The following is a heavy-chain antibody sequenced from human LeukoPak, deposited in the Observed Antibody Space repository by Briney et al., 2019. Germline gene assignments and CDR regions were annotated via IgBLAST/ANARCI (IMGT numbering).Heavy chain of an antibody. V-gene: IGHV3-53*01. CDR1: GFTFSSYE. J-gene: IGHJ4*02. Sequence: GGSLRLSCAASGFTFSSYEMNWVRQAPGKGLEWVSIIYSDGTTYYADSVKGRFTISRDNSKNTLYLQMNSLRAEDTAVYYCSGYWPPDYWGQGTLVTVSS. CDR3: SGYWPPDY. D-gene: IGHD2-8*02. CDR2: IYSDGTT.